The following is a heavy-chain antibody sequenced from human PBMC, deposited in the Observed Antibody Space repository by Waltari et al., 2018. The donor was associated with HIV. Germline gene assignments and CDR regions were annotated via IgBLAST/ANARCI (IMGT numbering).Heavy chain of an antibody. CDR3: ARDTGGWANWFDP. J-gene: IGHJ5*02. CDR1: GYTFTSHG. Sequence: QVQLVQSGGEVKNPGASVKVSCKASGYTFTSHGISWVRQAPGQGLEWMGWISAYSDNTYDEQKFQGRVTMTTDKSTNTAYMELRSLRSDDTAVYYCARDTGGWANWFDPWGQGTLVVVSS. V-gene: IGHV1-18*01. D-gene: IGHD6-19*01. CDR2: ISAYSDNT.